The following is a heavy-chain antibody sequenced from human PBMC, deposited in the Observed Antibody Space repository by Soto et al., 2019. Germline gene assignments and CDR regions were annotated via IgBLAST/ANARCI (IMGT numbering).Heavy chain of an antibody. CDR1: GGTFSSYA. J-gene: IGHJ2*01. CDR3: ARSSHRLGWYFDL. CDR2: IIPIFGTA. Sequence: QVQLVQSGAEVKKPGSSVKVSCKASGGTFSSYAISWVRQAPGQGLEWMGGIIPIFGTANYAQKFQGRVTIIADESTSTGYMELSSLRSEDTAVYYCARSSHRLGWYFDLWGRGTLVTVSS. D-gene: IGHD6-19*01. V-gene: IGHV1-69*12.